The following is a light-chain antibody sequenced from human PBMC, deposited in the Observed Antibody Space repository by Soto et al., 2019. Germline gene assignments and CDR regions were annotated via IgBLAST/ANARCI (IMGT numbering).Light chain of an antibody. CDR1: QSVNSY. CDR3: LQYGDSPVT. J-gene: IGKJ1*01. V-gene: IGKV3-20*01. CDR2: DAS. Sequence: EIVMTQSPGTLSLSPGERATLSCRASQSVNSYLAWYQQKPGQAPRLLISDASDRATGIPDRFSGSGSGTDFTLTISRLVPEDFAVYYCLQYGDSPVTFGQGTKVDIK.